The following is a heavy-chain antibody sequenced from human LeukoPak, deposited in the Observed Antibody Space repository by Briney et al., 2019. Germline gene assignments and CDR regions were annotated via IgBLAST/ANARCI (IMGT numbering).Heavy chain of an antibody. CDR3: ASRRSDEYYFDY. V-gene: IGHV4-30-2*01. CDR2: IYHSGST. J-gene: IGHJ4*02. D-gene: IGHD3-16*01. CDR1: GVSISSGGYS. Sequence: SETLSLTCAVSGVSISSGGYSWSWIRQPPGKGLEWIGYIYHSGSTYYNPSLKSRVTISVDRSKNQFSLKLSSVTAADTAVYYCASRRSDEYYFDYWGQGTLVTVSS.